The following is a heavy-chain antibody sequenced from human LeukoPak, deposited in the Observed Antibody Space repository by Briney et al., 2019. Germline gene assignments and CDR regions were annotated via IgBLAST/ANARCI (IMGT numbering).Heavy chain of an antibody. Sequence: PSETLSLTCTVSGGSISSSYYYWGWIRQPPGKGLEWIGSIYYSGSTYYNPSLKSRVTISVDTSKNQFSLKLRSVTAADTAVYYCARANYYYGMDVWGQGTTVTVSS. J-gene: IGHJ6*02. V-gene: IGHV4-39*01. CDR3: ARANYYYGMDV. CDR1: GGSISSSYYY. CDR2: IYYSGST.